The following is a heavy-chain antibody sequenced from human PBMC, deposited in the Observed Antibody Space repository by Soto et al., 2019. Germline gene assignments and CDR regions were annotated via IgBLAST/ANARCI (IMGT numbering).Heavy chain of an antibody. CDR3: ARGGVLGTLPDY. D-gene: IGHD1-7*01. CDR2: IFPGDSDT. Sequence: DALQISCKASGYNFGGYWLGWVPQMPGKGPEWVGIIFPGDSDTRYSPSFQGQVTISADKSISTVYLQWRSLKASDNAIYCYARGGVLGTLPDYWGQGTRVTDSS. CDR1: GYNFGGYW. V-gene: IGHV5-51*01. J-gene: IGHJ4*02.